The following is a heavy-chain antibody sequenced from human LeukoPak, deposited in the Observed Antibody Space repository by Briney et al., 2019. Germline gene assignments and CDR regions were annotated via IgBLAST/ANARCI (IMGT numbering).Heavy chain of an antibody. V-gene: IGHV4-34*01. CDR2: INHSGST. CDR1: GGSFGGYY. D-gene: IGHD2-2*01. CDR3: ARGPYCSSTSCPKGRYYYYYGMDV. J-gene: IGHJ6*02. Sequence: SETLSLTCAVYGGSFGGYYWSWIRQPPGKGLEWIGEINHSGSTNYNPSLKSRVTISVNTSKNQFSLKLSSVTAADTAVYYCARGPYCSSTSCPKGRYYYYYGMDVWGQGTTVTVSS.